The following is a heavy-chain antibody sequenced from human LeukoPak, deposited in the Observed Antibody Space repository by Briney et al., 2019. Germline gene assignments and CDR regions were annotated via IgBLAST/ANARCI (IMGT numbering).Heavy chain of an antibody. J-gene: IGHJ5*02. D-gene: IGHD3-10*01. V-gene: IGHV4-34*01. CDR3: ARGEGSGSYYNWFDP. Sequence: SETLSLTCAVYGGSFSGYYWGWIRQPPGKGLEWIGEINHSGSTNYNPSLKSRVTISVDTSKNQFSLKLSSVTAADTAVYYCARGEGSGSYYNWFDPWGQGTLVTVSS. CDR2: INHSGST. CDR1: GGSFSGYY.